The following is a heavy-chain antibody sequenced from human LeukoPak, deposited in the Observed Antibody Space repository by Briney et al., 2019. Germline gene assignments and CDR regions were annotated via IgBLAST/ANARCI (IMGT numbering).Heavy chain of an antibody. CDR3: AREESIRGTYYMDV. CDR2: INPHSGDP. J-gene: IGHJ6*03. D-gene: IGHD6-6*01. CDR1: GYIFSGFY. Sequence: ASVKVSCKASGYIFSGFYIHWARQAPGQGLEWMGSINPHSGDPNYAQIFQGRVTMTRDTSISTVYMEVSRLRSGDTAVYYCAREESIRGTYYMDVWGQGTTVTVSS. V-gene: IGHV1-2*02.